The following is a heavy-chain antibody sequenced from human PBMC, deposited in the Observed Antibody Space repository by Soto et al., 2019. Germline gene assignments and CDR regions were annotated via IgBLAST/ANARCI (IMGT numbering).Heavy chain of an antibody. CDR3: ARHSYHVIAAAGTYYYYGMDV. CDR2: IYPGDSDT. V-gene: IGHV5-51*01. Sequence: PGESLKISCKGSGYSFTSYWIGWVRQMPGKGLEWMGIIYPGDSDTRYSPSFQGQVTISADKSISTAYLQWSSLKASDTAMYYCARHSYHVIAAAGTYYYYGMDVWGQGTTVTVSS. D-gene: IGHD6-13*01. CDR1: GYSFTSYW. J-gene: IGHJ6*02.